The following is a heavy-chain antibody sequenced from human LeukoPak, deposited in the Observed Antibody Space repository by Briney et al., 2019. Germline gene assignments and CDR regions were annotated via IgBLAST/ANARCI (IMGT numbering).Heavy chain of an antibody. J-gene: IGHJ3*02. CDR1: GFTFSSYA. CDR2: ISGSGGST. Sequence: GGSLRLSCAASGFTFSSYAMSWVRQAPGKGLEWVSAISGSGGSTYYADSVKGRSTISRDNSKNTLYLQMNSLRAEDTAVYYCAKGIIIVVVPAARGDAFDIWGQGTMVTVSS. CDR3: AKGIIIVVVPAARGDAFDI. D-gene: IGHD2-2*01. V-gene: IGHV3-23*01.